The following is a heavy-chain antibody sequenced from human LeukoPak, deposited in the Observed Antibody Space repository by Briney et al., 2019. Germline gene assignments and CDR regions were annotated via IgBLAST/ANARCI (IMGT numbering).Heavy chain of an antibody. Sequence: PGGSLRLSCAASGFTFRSSVISWVRQAPGRGLEWVSSVGGSDDTPNYAASVTGRFTISRDNSKTSVYLQMSNLGAEDTAIYCCAKKSFSTGAFDIWGQGTMVTVSS. J-gene: IGHJ3*02. CDR2: VGGSDDTP. V-gene: IGHV3-23*01. CDR3: AKKSFSTGAFDI. CDR1: GFTFRSSV. D-gene: IGHD3-3*02.